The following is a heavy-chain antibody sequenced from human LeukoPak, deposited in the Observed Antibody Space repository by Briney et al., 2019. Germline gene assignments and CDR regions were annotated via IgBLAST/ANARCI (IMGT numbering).Heavy chain of an antibody. J-gene: IGHJ5*02. Sequence: GSLPLSCPALGSTSVLIDSNFGRQSPGKGPEWVARINIVDNVENYTGSLRGRFTMSRDNAKDLLYLQMNRLRDEDPAVKYCARDTVKGPFVTTLDLWGHRVLVTVSS. CDR1: GSTSVLID. CDR3: ARDTVKGPFVTTLDL. V-gene: IGHV3-48*03. D-gene: IGHD3-16*02. CDR2: INIVDNVE.